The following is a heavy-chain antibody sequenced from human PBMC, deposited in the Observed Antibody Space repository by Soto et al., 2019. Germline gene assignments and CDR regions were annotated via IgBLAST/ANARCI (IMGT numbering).Heavy chain of an antibody. CDR2: ISSSSSYI. CDR1: GFTFSSYS. CDR3: AQAPKSYCSGGSCYIVDY. Sequence: PGGSLRLSCAASGFTFSSYSMNWVRQAPGKGLEWVSSISSSSSYIYYADSVKGRFTISRDNAKNSLYLQMNSLRAEDTAVYYCAQAPKSYCSGGSCYIVDYWGQGTLVTVSS. V-gene: IGHV3-21*01. J-gene: IGHJ4*02. D-gene: IGHD2-15*01.